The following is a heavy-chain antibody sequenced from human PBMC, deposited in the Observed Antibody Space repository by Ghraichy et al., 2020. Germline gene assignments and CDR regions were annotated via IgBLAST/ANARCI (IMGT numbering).Heavy chain of an antibody. CDR3: ARLIGFRFDS. CDR2: IYYTGST. V-gene: IGHV4-39*01. Sequence: SETLSLTCTVSGGSISSSSYYWGWIRQPPGKGLEWIGNIYYTGSTYYNPSLKSRVSISADSSKHQVSLKVRSVTAADTAVYYWARLIGFRFDSWGQGIMVTVSS. CDR1: GGSISSSSYY. J-gene: IGHJ5*01. D-gene: IGHD3-10*01.